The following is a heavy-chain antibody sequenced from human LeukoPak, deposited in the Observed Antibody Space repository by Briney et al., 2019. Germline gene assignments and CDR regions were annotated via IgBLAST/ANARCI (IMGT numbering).Heavy chain of an antibody. J-gene: IGHJ4*02. D-gene: IGHD3-10*01. V-gene: IGHV3-7*01. CDR2: MKYDGSEK. Sequence: GGSLRLSCAASGFTFSSYWMSWVRQAPGEGLEWVANMKYDGSEKYYVDSVKGRFTISRDNAKNSLYLQMNSLRAEDTAVYYCAREWFGELLDGYWGQGTLVTVSS. CDR3: AREWFGELLDGY. CDR1: GFTFSSYW.